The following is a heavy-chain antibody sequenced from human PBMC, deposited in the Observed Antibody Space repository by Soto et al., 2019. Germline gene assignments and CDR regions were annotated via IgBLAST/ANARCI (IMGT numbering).Heavy chain of an antibody. CDR1: GYTLTELS. D-gene: IGHD1-26*01. CDR3: ARDPHLGYSGSYPNWFDP. CDR2: FDPEDGET. V-gene: IGHV1-24*01. J-gene: IGHJ5*02. Sequence: ASVKVSCKVSGYTLTELSMHWVRQAPGKGLEWMGGFDPEDGETIYAQKFQGRVTMTEDTSTDTAYMELRSLRSDDTAVYYCARDPHLGYSGSYPNWFDPWGQGTLVTVSS.